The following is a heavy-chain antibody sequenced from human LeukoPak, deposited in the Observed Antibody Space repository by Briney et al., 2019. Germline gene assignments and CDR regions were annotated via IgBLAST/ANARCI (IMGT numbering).Heavy chain of an antibody. Sequence: PSETLSLTCAVSGYSISSGYYWGWIRQPPGKGLEWIGSIYHSGSTYYNPSLKSRVTISVDTSKNQFSLKLSSVTAAGTAVYYCAWYSSGWYLGQGTLVTVSS. V-gene: IGHV4-38-2*01. J-gene: IGHJ4*02. CDR2: IYHSGST. D-gene: IGHD6-19*01. CDR1: GYSISSGYY. CDR3: AWYSSGWY.